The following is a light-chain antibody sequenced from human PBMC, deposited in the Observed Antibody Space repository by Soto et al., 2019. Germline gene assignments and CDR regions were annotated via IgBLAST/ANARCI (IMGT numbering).Light chain of an antibody. CDR3: QHYNTYPST. J-gene: IGKJ1*01. V-gene: IGKV1-5*03. CDR1: QNIETY. CDR2: KAS. Sequence: DIQMTQSPSSLSASVGDSFTITCRASQNIETYLNWYQVKPGKAPNLLIHKASHLESGVPSRVSGSGSGTEFTLTISSLQPGDFETYYCQHYNTYPSTFGQGTKVDIK.